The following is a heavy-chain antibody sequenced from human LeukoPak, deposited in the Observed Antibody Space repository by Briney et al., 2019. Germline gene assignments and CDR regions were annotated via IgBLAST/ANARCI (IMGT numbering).Heavy chain of an antibody. CDR1: GLTVSSSF. J-gene: IGHJ4*02. CDR3: TTDPFIQLGSFRPYYFDY. Sequence: GGSLRLSCAVSGLTVSSSFMSWVRQAPGKGLEWVGRIKSKTDGGTTDYAAPVKGRFTISRDDSKNTLYLQMNSLKTEDTAVYYCTTDPFIQLGSFRPYYFDYWGQGTLVTVSS. CDR2: IKSKTDGGTT. D-gene: IGHD2-15*01. V-gene: IGHV3-15*01.